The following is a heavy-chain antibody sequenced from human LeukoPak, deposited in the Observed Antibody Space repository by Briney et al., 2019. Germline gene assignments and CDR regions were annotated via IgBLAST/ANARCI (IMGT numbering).Heavy chain of an antibody. CDR3: ARDLNDILTGYLLGY. D-gene: IGHD3-9*01. Sequence: SVKVSCKASGFTFTNSAVQWVRQARGQRLEWIGWIVVGSGNTDNAQKFQGRVTITRDTSASTAYMELSSLRSEDTAVYYCARDLNDILTGYLLGYWGQGTLVTVSS. J-gene: IGHJ4*02. CDR2: IVVGSGNT. CDR1: GFTFTNSA. V-gene: IGHV1-58*01.